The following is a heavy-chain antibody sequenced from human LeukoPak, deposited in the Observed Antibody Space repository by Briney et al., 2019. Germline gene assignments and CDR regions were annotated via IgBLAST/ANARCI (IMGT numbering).Heavy chain of an antibody. CDR2: IFHSGST. CDR3: ARETEKRQY. CDR1: GYSLTSGYY. V-gene: IGHV4-38-2*02. J-gene: IGHJ3*01. D-gene: IGHD6-25*01. Sequence: PSETLSLTCTVSGYSLTSGYYWGWIRQPPGKGLEWIASIFHSGSTFYNPSVKSRVTISVDTSKNQFSLTLRPVTAADTAVYYCARETEKRQYWGQGTMATVSS.